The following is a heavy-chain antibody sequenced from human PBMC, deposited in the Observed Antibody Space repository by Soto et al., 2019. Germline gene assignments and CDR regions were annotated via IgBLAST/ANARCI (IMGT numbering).Heavy chain of an antibody. J-gene: IGHJ3*02. CDR1: GGSISSGGYS. V-gene: IGHV4-30-2*01. D-gene: IGHD1-7*01. CDR2: IYHSGST. CDR3: AREVAGITGTTFDI. Sequence: QLQLQESGSGLVKPSQTLSLTCAVSGGSISSGGYSWSWIRQPPGKGLEWIGYIYHSGSTYYHPSLKGRVTISVDRSKNQVSLKLSSVTAADTAVYYCAREVAGITGTTFDIWGQGTMVTVSS.